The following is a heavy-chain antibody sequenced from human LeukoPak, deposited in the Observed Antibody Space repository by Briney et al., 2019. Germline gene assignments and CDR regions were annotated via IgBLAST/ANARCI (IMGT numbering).Heavy chain of an antibody. Sequence: KSSETLSLTCTVSGGSISSGDYYWSWIRQPPGKGLEWIGYIYYSGSTYYNPSLKSRVTISVDTSKNQFSLKLSSVTAADTAVYYCARGADFWSGAGYYYYMDVWGKGTTVTVSS. V-gene: IGHV4-30-4*08. CDR3: ARGADFWSGAGYYYYMDV. CDR2: IYYSGST. CDR1: GGSISSGDYY. J-gene: IGHJ6*03. D-gene: IGHD3-3*01.